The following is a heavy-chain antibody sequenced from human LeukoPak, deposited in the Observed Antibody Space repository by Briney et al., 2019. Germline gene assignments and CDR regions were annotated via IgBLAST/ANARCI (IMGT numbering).Heavy chain of an antibody. CDR3: ASGDRSGYYYAAFDY. Sequence: PGGSLRLSCAASGFSFSDYGMHWVRQAPGKGLEWVSFIRKDGINTNYVDSVKGRFTISRDNSKNTLYLQMNSLRPEDTAVYYCASGDRSGYYYAAFDYWGQGTLVTVSS. D-gene: IGHD3-22*01. J-gene: IGHJ4*02. V-gene: IGHV3-30*02. CDR2: IRKDGINT. CDR1: GFSFSDYG.